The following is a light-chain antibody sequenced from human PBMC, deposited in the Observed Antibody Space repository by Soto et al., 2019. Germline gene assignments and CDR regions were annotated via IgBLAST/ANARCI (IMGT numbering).Light chain of an antibody. Sequence: QSALTQPPSASGSLAQSVTISCTGTSSDVGGYNYVSWHHQHPGKAPKLMIYEVTTRPSGFPHRFSGSNSGNTASLDVSGLQAEDEADYYCSDFAGGRNPVLFGGGTKVTVL. J-gene: IGLJ2*01. CDR2: EVT. CDR1: SSDVGGYNY. CDR3: SDFAGGRNPVL. V-gene: IGLV2-8*01.